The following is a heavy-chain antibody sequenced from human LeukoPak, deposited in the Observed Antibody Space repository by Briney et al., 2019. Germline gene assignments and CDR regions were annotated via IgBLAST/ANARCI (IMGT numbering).Heavy chain of an antibody. Sequence: GASVKVSCKASGYTFTSYYMHWVRQAPGQGLEWMGIINPSGGSTSYAQKFRGRVTMTRDTSTSTAYMELSSLRSEDTAVYYCASRRMHRGFSGSYFAWWFDPWGQGTLVTVSS. J-gene: IGHJ5*02. CDR2: INPSGGST. CDR3: ASRRMHRGFSGSYFAWWFDP. D-gene: IGHD1-26*01. V-gene: IGHV1-46*01. CDR1: GYTFTSYY.